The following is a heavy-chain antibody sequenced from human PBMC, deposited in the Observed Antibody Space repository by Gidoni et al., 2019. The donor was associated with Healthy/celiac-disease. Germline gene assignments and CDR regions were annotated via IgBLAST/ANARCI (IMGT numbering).Heavy chain of an antibody. CDR3: ARGGGVEMATITDY. V-gene: IGHV4-59*01. Sequence: QVQLQESGPGLVKPSATLSLTCTVSGGSISSYYWSWIRQPPGKGLEWIGYIYYSGSTNYNPSLKSRVTISVDTSKNQFSLKLSSVTAADTAVYYCARGGGVEMATITDYWGQGTLVTVSS. CDR1: GGSISSYY. CDR2: IYYSGST. J-gene: IGHJ4*02. D-gene: IGHD5-12*01.